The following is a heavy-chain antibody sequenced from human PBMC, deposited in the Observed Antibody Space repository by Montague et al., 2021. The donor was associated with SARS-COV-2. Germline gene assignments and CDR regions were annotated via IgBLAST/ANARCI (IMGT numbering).Heavy chain of an antibody. CDR3: ARDVVTHLGTLDY. J-gene: IGHJ4*02. CDR2: VSSSGST. V-gene: IGHV4-4*07. CDR1: GDSITYFY. D-gene: IGHD4-23*01. Sequence: SETLSLTCTVSGDSITYFYWSWIRPPAGKGLEWIGRVSSSGSTNYNPSLRSRVSMSVDTSKSQFSLKLSSVTAADTAVYYCARDVVTHLGTLDYWGRGTLVTVSS.